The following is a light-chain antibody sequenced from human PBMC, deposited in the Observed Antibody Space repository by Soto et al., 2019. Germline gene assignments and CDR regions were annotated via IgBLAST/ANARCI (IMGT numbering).Light chain of an antibody. CDR1: QGIANF. CDR3: QQLKSFPTP. V-gene: IGKV1-9*01. J-gene: IGKJ3*01. CDR2: GAS. Sequence: IQLTQSPSSLSASVGDRVTISCRASQGIANFLAWYQQKPGKAPKLLIYGASTLQSGVPSRFSGSGSGTVFLLPIRTLHPEDFETNYCQQLKSFPTPFAPGTKVDI.